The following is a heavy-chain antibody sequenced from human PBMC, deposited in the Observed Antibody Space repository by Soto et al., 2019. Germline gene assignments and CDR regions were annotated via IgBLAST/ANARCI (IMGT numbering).Heavy chain of an antibody. CDR3: AIDAAIGMNDY. CDR2: ISAYNGNK. Sequence: QVQLVQSGAEVKKPGASVKVSCKASGYTFTSYGISWVRQAPGQGLEWMGWISAYNGNKKYAQKVQGRVTMTTDTSTTTAYMAVRSLRSDDTAVYYCAIDAAIGMNDYWGQGTLVSFSS. D-gene: IGHD1-20*01. J-gene: IGHJ4*02. CDR1: GYTFTSYG. V-gene: IGHV1-18*01.